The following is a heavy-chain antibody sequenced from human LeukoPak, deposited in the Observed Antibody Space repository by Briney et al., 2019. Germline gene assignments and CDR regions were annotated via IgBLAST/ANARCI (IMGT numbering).Heavy chain of an antibody. V-gene: IGHV3-21*01. CDR1: GFTFSSYS. D-gene: IGHD3-10*01. CDR3: ARGTGGSGSYYYYYYMDV. J-gene: IGHJ6*03. CDR2: ISSSSSYI. Sequence: PGGSLRLSCAASGFTFSSYSMNWVRQAPGKGLEWVSSISSSSSYIYYADSVKGRFTISRDNAKNSLYLQMNSLRAEDTAVYYCARGTGGSGSYYYYYYMDVWGKGTTVTVSS.